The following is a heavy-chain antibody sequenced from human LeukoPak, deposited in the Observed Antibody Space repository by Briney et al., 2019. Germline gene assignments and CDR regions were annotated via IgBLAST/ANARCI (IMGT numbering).Heavy chain of an antibody. D-gene: IGHD2-15*01. Sequence: SVKVSCKASGGTFSSYTISWVRQAPGQGLEWMGGIIPIFGTANYAQKFQGRVTITADESTSTGYMELSSLRSEDTAVYYCAKVGCTGGSCHSPYYYGMDVWGQGTTVTVSS. CDR1: GGTFSSYT. V-gene: IGHV1-69*13. J-gene: IGHJ6*02. CDR2: IIPIFGTA. CDR3: AKVGCTGGSCHSPYYYGMDV.